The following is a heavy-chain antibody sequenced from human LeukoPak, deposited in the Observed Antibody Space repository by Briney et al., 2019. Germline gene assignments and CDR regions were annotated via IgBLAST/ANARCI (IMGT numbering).Heavy chain of an antibody. Sequence: SETLSLTCTVPGGSISSSSYYWGWIRQPPGKGLEWIGSIYYSGSTYYNPSLKSRVTISVDTSKNQFSLKLSSVTAADTAVYYCARESIAVSLIDYWGQGTLATVSS. J-gene: IGHJ4*02. CDR3: ARESIAVSLIDY. CDR2: IYYSGST. V-gene: IGHV4-39*07. CDR1: GGSISSSSYY. D-gene: IGHD6-19*01.